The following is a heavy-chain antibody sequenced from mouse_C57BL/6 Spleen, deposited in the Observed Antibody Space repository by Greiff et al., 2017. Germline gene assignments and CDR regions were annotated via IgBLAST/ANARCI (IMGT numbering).Heavy chain of an antibody. J-gene: IGHJ2*01. CDR2: IRSKSSNYAT. D-gene: IGHD2-4*01. CDR1: GFTFNTYA. Sequence: EVMLVESGGGLVQPKGSLKLSCAASGFTFNTYAMHWVRQAPGKGLEWVARIRSKSSNYATYYADSVKDRFTISRDDSQSMLYLQMNNLKTEDTAMYYCVRENDYDDLYYFDYWGQGTTLTVSS. CDR3: VRENDYDDLYYFDY. V-gene: IGHV10-3*01.